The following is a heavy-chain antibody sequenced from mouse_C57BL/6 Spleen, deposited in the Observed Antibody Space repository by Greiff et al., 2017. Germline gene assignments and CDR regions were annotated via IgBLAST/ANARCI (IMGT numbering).Heavy chain of an antibody. J-gene: IGHJ4*01. CDR2: IDPSDSYT. Sequence: VQLQQPGAELVMPGASVKLSCKASGYTFTSYWMHWVKQRPGQGLEWIGEIDPSDSYTNYNQKFKGKSTLTVDKSSSTAYMQLSSLTSEDSAVYYCARGDYGSRYYAMDYWGQGTSVTVSS. CDR1: GYTFTSYW. D-gene: IGHD1-1*01. CDR3: ARGDYGSRYYAMDY. V-gene: IGHV1-69*01.